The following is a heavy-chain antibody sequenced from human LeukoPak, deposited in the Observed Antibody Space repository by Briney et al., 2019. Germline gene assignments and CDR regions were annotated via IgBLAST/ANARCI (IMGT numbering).Heavy chain of an antibody. CDR3: ARVSRGRGITMVRGVISYYYMDV. V-gene: IGHV4-59*10. CDR2: IYTSGST. D-gene: IGHD3-10*01. Sequence: PSETLSLTCAVYGGSFSSYYWSWIRQPAGKGLEWIGRIYTSGSTNYNPSLKSRVTMSVDTSKNQFSLKLSSVTAADTAVYYCARVSRGRGITMVRGVISYYYMDVWGKGTTVTISS. J-gene: IGHJ6*03. CDR1: GGSFSSYY.